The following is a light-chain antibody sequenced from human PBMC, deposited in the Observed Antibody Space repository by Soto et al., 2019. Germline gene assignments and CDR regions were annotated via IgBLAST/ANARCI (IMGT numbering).Light chain of an antibody. J-gene: IGKJ4*01. CDR3: IQASQTPLT. CDR2: FVS. Sequence: DIVLTQSPLSLPVTPGEPASISCRSSQSLLHSNGNTYMDWHLQKPGQSPQLLTYFVSTRAAGVPHRFSGSGSCTDFTLKISRVAAEDVGVYYCIQASQTPLTFGGGTKVEMK. CDR1: QSLLHSNGNTY. V-gene: IGKV2-28*01.